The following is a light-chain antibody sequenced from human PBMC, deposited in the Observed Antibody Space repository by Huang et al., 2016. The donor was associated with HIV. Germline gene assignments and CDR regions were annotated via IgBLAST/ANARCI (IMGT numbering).Light chain of an antibody. CDR3: QQSYSTPHT. Sequence: DIQMTQSPSSLSASVGDRVTITCRASKSISSYLNWYQQKPGKAPMLLIYAASSLQSGVPSRFSGSGSGTDFTLTISSLQPEDFATYYCQQSYSTPHTFGQGTKLEIK. J-gene: IGKJ2*01. V-gene: IGKV1-39*01. CDR1: KSISSY. CDR2: AAS.